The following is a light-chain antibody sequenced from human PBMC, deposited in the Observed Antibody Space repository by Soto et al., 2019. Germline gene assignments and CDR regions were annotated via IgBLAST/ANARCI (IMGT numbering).Light chain of an antibody. CDR2: EVT. CDR1: SSDVGRYNY. Sequence: QSVLTQPASVSGSPGQSITISCTGTSSDVGRYNYVSWYQQHGRRAPKLIIYEVTERTPGFSDRCSGSKSGNTASLTISGLQAEDEADYYCSSYTTSTILEVFGTGTKGTV. CDR3: SSYTTSTILEV. V-gene: IGLV2-14*01. J-gene: IGLJ1*01.